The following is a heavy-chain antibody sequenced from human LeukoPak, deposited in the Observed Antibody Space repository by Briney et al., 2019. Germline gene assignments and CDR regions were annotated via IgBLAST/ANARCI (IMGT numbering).Heavy chain of an antibody. CDR1: GGTFSSYA. CDR2: IIPIFGTA. V-gene: IGHV1-69*05. D-gene: IGHD3-10*01. J-gene: IGHJ4*02. CDR3: ARLRSMVRGSHPLDY. Sequence: SVKVSCKXSGGTFSSYAISWVRQAPGQGLEWMGGIIPIFGTANYAQKFQGRVTITTDESTSTAYMELSSLRSEDTAVYYCARLRSMVRGSHPLDYWGQGTLVTVSS.